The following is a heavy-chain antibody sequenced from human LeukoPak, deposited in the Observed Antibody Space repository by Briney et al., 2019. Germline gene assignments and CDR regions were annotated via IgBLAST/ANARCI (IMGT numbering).Heavy chain of an antibody. CDR2: IYPGDSDT. V-gene: IGHV5-51*01. Sequence: GESLKISCKGSGYSFSNYWIGWVRQMPGKGLEWMGIIYPGDSDTRYSPSFQGQVTISADKSISTAYLQWSSLKASDTAMYYCARGYCSGGSCSRTYYYYMDVWGKGTTVTVSS. CDR3: ARGYCSGGSCSRTYYYYMDV. CDR1: GYSFSNYW. J-gene: IGHJ6*03. D-gene: IGHD2-15*01.